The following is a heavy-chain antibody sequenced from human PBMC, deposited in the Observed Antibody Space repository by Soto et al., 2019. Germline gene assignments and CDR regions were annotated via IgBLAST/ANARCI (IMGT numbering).Heavy chain of an antibody. CDR2: IYTSGST. V-gene: IGHV4-4*07. J-gene: IGHJ5*02. CDR1: GGSISSYY. CDR3: ARDNTRIVVVPAAITSGLFDP. Sequence: QVQLQESGPGLVKPSETLSLTCTVSGGSISSYYWSWIRQPAGKGLEWIGRIYTSGSTNYNPSLKSRVTMSLDTSKNQFSMKLRSVTAAETAVYYCARDNTRIVVVPAAITSGLFDPWGQGTLVTVSS. D-gene: IGHD2-2*01.